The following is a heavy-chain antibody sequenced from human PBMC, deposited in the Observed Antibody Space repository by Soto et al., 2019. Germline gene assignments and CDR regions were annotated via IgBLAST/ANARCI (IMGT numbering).Heavy chain of an antibody. CDR3: AREGDIAAAGSFAP. D-gene: IGHD6-13*01. V-gene: IGHV1-18*01. J-gene: IGHJ5*02. Sequence: ASVKVSCKASGYTFTNYGFSWVRQAPGQGLEWMGWISAYNGNTNYAQKLQGRVTMTTDTSTSTAYMELRSLRSDDTAVYYCAREGDIAAAGSFAPRGQGTLVTVSS. CDR1: GYTFTNYG. CDR2: ISAYNGNT.